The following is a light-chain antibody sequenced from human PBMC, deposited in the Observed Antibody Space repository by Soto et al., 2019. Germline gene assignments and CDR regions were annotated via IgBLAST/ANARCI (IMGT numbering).Light chain of an antibody. J-gene: IGLJ3*02. CDR1: SGHRTYA. CDR3: QTWATGLLV. CDR2: LNSDGSH. V-gene: IGLV4-69*01. Sequence: QLVLTQSPSASASLGASVKLTCTLSSGHRTYAIAWHQQQPEKGPRYLMKLNSDGSHTKGDGIPDRFSGSSSGAARYLTLSSLQSEDEADYYCQTWATGLLVFGGGTQLTVL.